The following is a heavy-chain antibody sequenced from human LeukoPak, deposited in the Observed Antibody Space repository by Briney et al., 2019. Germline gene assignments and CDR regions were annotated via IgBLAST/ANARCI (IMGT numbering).Heavy chain of an antibody. Sequence: GESLKVSCTGSGYSFTSYWIGWVRQMPGKGLEWMGLIYPGDSDTRYSPSFQGQVTISADKSISTAYLQWSSLKASDTAMYYCARRDILTGYDAFDIWGQGTMVTVSS. CDR2: IYPGDSDT. CDR3: ARRDILTGYDAFDI. CDR1: GYSFTSYW. V-gene: IGHV5-51*01. D-gene: IGHD3-9*01. J-gene: IGHJ3*02.